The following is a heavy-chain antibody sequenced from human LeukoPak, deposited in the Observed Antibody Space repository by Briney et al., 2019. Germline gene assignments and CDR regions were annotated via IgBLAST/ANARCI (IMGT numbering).Heavy chain of an antibody. CDR1: GGTFSSYA. CDR3: ARSPIKDIAAASYYFDY. D-gene: IGHD6-13*01. Sequence: SAKVSCKASGGTFSSYAISWVRQAPGQGLEWMGGIIPIFGTANYAQKFQGRVTITADKSTSTAYMELSSLRSEDTAVYYCARSPIKDIAAASYYFDYWGRGTLVTVSS. J-gene: IGHJ4*02. CDR2: IIPIFGTA. V-gene: IGHV1-69*06.